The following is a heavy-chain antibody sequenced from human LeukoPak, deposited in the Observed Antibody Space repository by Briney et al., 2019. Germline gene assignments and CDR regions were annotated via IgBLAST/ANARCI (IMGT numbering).Heavy chain of an antibody. V-gene: IGHV4-34*01. CDR2: INHSGST. CDR3: ARGFTETLPSYFDY. D-gene: IGHD4-11*01. J-gene: IGHJ4*02. Sequence: SETLSLTCAVYGGSFSGYYWSWIRQPPGKGLEWIGEINHSGSTNYNPSLKSRVTISVDTSKNQFSLKLSSVTAADTAVYYCARGFTETLPSYFDYWGQGTLVTVSS. CDR1: GGSFSGYY.